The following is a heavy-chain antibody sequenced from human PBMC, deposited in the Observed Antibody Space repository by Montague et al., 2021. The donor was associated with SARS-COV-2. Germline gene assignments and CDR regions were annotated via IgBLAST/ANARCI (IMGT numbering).Heavy chain of an antibody. D-gene: IGHD2-15*01. CDR1: GGSTSNYY. CDR3: ARAQNICFIANCVNYFDL. V-gene: IGHV4-59*01. CDR2: IFYTGST. J-gene: IGHJ4*02. Sequence: SETLSLTCSVSGGSTSNYYWTWIRQSQGKGLQWIGYIFYTGSTKFNPSLKSRVSMSLDTSKNHFSLRLSAVTAADTARYYCARAQNICFIANCVNYFDLWGLGALVTVSS.